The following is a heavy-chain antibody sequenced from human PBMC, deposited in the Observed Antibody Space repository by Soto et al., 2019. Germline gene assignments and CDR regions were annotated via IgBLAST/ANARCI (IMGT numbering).Heavy chain of an antibody. V-gene: IGHV4-59*01. CDR3: AGVGSTMVRGRYYCGMDV. J-gene: IGHJ6*02. D-gene: IGHD3-10*01. CDR1: GGSISSYY. Sequence: SETLSLTCTVSGGSISSYYWSWIRQPPGKGLEWIGYIYYSGSTNYNPSLKSRVTISVDTSKNQFSLKLSSVTAADTAVYYCAGVGSTMVRGRYYCGMDVWGQGTTVTVSS. CDR2: IYYSGST.